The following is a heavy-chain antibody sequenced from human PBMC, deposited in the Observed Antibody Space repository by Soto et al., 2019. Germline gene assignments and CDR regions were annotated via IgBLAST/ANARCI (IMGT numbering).Heavy chain of an antibody. Sequence: QVQLVQSGAEVKKPGSSVKVSCKASGGTFSSNAISWVRQAPGQGLEWMGGIIPIYASPNYAQNFQGRVTVTADKATSTASLELSRLKFADSDIYYCAVTVTGSRSPLAHWGRGTLVIVSS. D-gene: IGHD3-10*01. CDR2: IIPIYASP. CDR1: GGTFSSNA. CDR3: AVTVTGSRSPLAH. J-gene: IGHJ4*02. V-gene: IGHV1-69*06.